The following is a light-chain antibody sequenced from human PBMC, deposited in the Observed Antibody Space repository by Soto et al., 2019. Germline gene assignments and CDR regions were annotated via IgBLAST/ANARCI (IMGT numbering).Light chain of an antibody. Sequence: EIVLTQSPASLSLSPGERATLSCRASQSVSSYLAWYQQKPGQAPRLLIYDASNRATGIPARFSGSGSGTDFTLTISSLEPEDFEVYYCQQYNNWPITFGQGTRLGL. V-gene: IGKV3-11*01. CDR3: QQYNNWPIT. CDR2: DAS. CDR1: QSVSSY. J-gene: IGKJ5*01.